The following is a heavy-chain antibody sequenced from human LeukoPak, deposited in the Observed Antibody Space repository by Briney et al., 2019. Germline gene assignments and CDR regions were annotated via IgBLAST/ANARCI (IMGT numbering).Heavy chain of an antibody. J-gene: IGHJ4*02. CDR3: ARDFAYKKFDY. Sequence: GGSLRLSCAASGLIFSGSWMNWVRQAPGKGLEWVATINPDGNKKGVADSVRGRLTISRDDAENSLYLQMNSLRAEDTAVYYCARDFAYKKFDYWGQGTLVTVSS. CDR2: INPDGNKK. V-gene: IGHV3-7*03. CDR1: GLIFSGSW. D-gene: IGHD2-21*01.